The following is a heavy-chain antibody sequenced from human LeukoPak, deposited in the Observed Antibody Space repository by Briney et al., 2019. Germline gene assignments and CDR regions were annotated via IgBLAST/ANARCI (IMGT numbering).Heavy chain of an antibody. CDR2: IYTSGST. Sequence: TPSQTLSLTCTVSGGSISSGSYYWSWLRQPAGKGLEWIGRIYTSGSTNYNPSLKSRVTISVDTSKNQFSLKLSSVTAAETAVYYRGKEVAVAGNQLWGQGTLVNVLS. J-gene: IGHJ4*02. V-gene: IGHV4-61*02. CDR1: GGSISSGSYY. D-gene: IGHD6-19*01. CDR3: GKEVAVAGNQL.